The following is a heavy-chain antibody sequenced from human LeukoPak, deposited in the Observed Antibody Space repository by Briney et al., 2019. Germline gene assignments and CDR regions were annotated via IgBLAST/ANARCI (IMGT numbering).Heavy chain of an antibody. D-gene: IGHD2-2*01. Sequence: PGGSLRLSCAASGFSFSSYAMNRVRQAPGKGLEWVSGISVSGDRTYYADPVKGRFTISRDNFKNTLYLQMDSLRAEDTAVYYCAKVGCSSTSCPPDYWGQGTLVTVSS. CDR1: GFSFSSYA. J-gene: IGHJ4*02. CDR3: AKVGCSSTSCPPDY. CDR2: ISVSGDRT. V-gene: IGHV3-23*01.